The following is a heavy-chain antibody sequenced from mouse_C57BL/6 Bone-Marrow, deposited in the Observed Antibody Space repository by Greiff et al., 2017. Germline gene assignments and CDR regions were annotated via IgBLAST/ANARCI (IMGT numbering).Heavy chain of an antibody. V-gene: IGHV6-3*01. CDR3: TGGVRDGYLYAMDY. D-gene: IGHD2-3*01. CDR1: GFTFSNYW. J-gene: IGHJ4*01. CDR2: IRLKSDNYAT. Sequence: EVKVEESGGGLVQPGGSMKLSCVASGFTFSNYWMNWVRQSPEKGLEWVAQIRLKSDNYATHYAESVKGRFTISRDDSKSSVYLQMNNLRAEDTGIYYCTGGVRDGYLYAMDYWGQGTSVTVSS.